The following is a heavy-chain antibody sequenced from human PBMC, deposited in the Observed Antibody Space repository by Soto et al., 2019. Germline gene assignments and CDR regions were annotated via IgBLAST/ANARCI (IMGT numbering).Heavy chain of an antibody. J-gene: IGHJ4*02. CDR2: VYQGGAS. D-gene: IGHD3-22*01. CDR3: GRDGGRYGYYYDNSGYIYFDN. V-gene: IGHV4-38-2*01. CDR1: GYSIRSGYY. Sequence: SETLFLTCAVSGYSIRSGYYWGWIRQPPGKGLEWIGSVYQGGASYYNPSLKSRVTISIDTSNNQFSLRLTSVTAADTAVYYCGRDGGRYGYYYDNSGYIYFDNWGKGTVGNGSS.